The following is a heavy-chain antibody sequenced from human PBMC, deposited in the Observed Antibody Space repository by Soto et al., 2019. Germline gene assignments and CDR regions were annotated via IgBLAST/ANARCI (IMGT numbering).Heavy chain of an antibody. Sequence: TLSLTCTVSGGSISSYYWSWIRQPPGKGLEWIGYIYYSGSTNYNPSLKSRVTISVDTSKNQFSLKLSSVTAADTAVYYCASLYYYDSSGYYHDAFDIWGQGTMVTVSS. D-gene: IGHD3-22*01. J-gene: IGHJ3*02. V-gene: IGHV4-59*08. CDR3: ASLYYYDSSGYYHDAFDI. CDR2: IYYSGST. CDR1: GGSISSYY.